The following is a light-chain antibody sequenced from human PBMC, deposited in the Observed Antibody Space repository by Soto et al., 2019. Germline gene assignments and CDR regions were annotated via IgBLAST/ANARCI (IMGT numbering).Light chain of an antibody. V-gene: IGKV3-11*01. Sequence: EIVFPQSPTAPSLSPGGRATPSCRASQSVSSYLAWYQQKPGQAPRLLIYDASNRATGIPARFSGSGSGTDFTLTISSLEPEDFAVYYCQQRSNWPLTFCQGTRLEIK. CDR1: QSVSSY. CDR3: QQRSNWPLT. J-gene: IGKJ5*01. CDR2: DAS.